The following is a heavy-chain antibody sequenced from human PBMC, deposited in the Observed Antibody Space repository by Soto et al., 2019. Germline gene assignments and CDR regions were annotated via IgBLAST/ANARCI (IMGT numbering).Heavy chain of an antibody. D-gene: IGHD1-26*01. CDR1: SGSISSSNW. CDR3: ARAFGYSGSHYYYYYMDV. V-gene: IGHV4-4*02. Sequence: PSETLSLTCAVSSGSISSSNWWGWVRQPPGKGLEWIGEISHNGSTNYNPSLKRRVTISVDKPKNQFSLKLSSVTAADTAVYYCARAFGYSGSHYYYYYMDVWGKGTPVTVSS. CDR2: ISHNGST. J-gene: IGHJ6*03.